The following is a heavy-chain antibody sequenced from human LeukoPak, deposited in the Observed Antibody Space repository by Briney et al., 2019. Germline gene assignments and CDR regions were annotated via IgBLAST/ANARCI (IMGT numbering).Heavy chain of an antibody. J-gene: IGHJ4*02. CDR1: GGTFSSYA. CDR2: IIPIFGTA. CDR3: AREEDGDAPGY. Sequence: ASVKVSCKASGGTFSSYAISWVRQAPGQGLEWMGGIIPIFGTANYAQTFQGRVTITADESTSTAYMELSSLRSEDTAVYYCAREEDGDAPGYWGQGTLVTVSS. D-gene: IGHD4-17*01. V-gene: IGHV1-69*13.